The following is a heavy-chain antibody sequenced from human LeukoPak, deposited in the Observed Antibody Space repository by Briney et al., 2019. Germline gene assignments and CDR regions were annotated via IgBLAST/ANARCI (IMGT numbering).Heavy chain of an antibody. CDR3: ARGARGYYDSSGYLR. V-gene: IGHV1-69*05. CDR1: EGTVISYV. D-gene: IGHD3-22*01. Sequence: ASVNVSCKASEGTVISYVTSWVRQAAGQGREWMGGINPIFGTANYAKKFEGRVTMTTDESTSTAYMELSSLRSEDTAVYYCARGARGYYDSSGYLRWGQGTLVTVSS. CDR2: INPIFGTA. J-gene: IGHJ4*02.